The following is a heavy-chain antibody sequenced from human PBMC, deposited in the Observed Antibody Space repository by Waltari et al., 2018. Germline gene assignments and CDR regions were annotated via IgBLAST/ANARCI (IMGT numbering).Heavy chain of an antibody. CDR3: ATDESPSMNYYYDGMDV. D-gene: IGHD2-2*01. CDR1: GYTFTDSY. CDR2: VGREDGET. J-gene: IGHJ6*02. V-gene: IGHV1-69-2*01. Sequence: EVQLVQSGAEVKKPGATVKISCKVSGYTFTDSYMHWVQQAPGKGLEWMGLVGREDGETKYAEKVQGRVTITGDTSTDTAYMELSSLRSEDTAVYYCATDESPSMNYYYDGMDVWGQGTTVTVSS.